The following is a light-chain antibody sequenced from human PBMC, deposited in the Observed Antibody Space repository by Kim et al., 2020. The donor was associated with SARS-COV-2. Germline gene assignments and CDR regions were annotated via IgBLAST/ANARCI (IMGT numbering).Light chain of an antibody. V-gene: IGKV3-11*01. CDR1: QSVSSY. CDR3: QQRFNWPIT. J-gene: IGKJ5*01. Sequence: LPPGEGATLSCRASQSVSSYLAWYQQKPGQAPRLLMYDASNRATGIPARFSGSGSGTDFTLTISSLEPEDFAVYYCQQRFNWPITFGQGTRLEIK. CDR2: DAS.